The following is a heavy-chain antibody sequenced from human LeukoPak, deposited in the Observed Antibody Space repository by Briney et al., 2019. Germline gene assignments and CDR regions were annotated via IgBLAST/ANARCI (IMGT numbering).Heavy chain of an antibody. J-gene: IGHJ6*02. CDR1: GFTFSTYN. CDR2: ISTTSATI. D-gene: IGHD3-10*01. Sequence: GGSLRLSCAASGFTFSTYNMNWVRQAPGKGLEWISFISTTSATIYYADSVKGRFTVSRDNAKNSLYLQMNSLRAEDTAVYYCARVKDYYGFRYYYYGMDVWGQGTTVTVSS. V-gene: IGHV3-48*01. CDR3: ARVKDYYGFRYYYYGMDV.